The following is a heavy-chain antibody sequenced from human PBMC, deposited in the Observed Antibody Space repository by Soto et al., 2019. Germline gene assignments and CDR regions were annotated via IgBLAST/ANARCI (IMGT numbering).Heavy chain of an antibody. Sequence: ASVKVSCKASGYTFTGYYIHWVRQAPGQGLEGMGWVNPNSGGTNYAQKFQGRVTMTRDTSVRTAYMELSRLRSDATAVYYCAREAAVAGTPFYYYYYVMDVWGQGTPVTVSS. V-gene: IGHV1-2*02. CDR1: GYTFTGYY. J-gene: IGHJ6*02. D-gene: IGHD6-19*01. CDR2: VNPNSGGT. CDR3: AREAAVAGTPFYYYYYVMDV.